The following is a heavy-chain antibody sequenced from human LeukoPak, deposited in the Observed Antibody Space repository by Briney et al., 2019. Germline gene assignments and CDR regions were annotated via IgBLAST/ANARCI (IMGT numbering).Heavy chain of an antibody. CDR2: IIPVFGTP. CDR3: ARPNTRSRYYYDSSAYYYPFES. Sequence: ASVKVSCKASGYTFTSYGISWVRQAPGQGLEWMGGIIPVFGTPHSAQKFQDRVTFTADESTSTVYMELSSLRSEDTAVYYCARPNTRSRYYYDSSAYYYPFESWGQGTLVTVSS. V-gene: IGHV1-69*13. D-gene: IGHD3-22*01. J-gene: IGHJ4*02. CDR1: GYTFTSYG.